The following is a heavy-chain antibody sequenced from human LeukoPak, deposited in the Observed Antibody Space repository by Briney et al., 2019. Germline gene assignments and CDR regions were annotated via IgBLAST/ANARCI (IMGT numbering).Heavy chain of an antibody. V-gene: IGHV1-2*06. CDR3: TRESGSYHGNDY. CDR1: GYTFTCYY. Sequence: ASVKVSCKASGYTFTCYYMHWVRQAPGQGLEWMGRINPNNGATNYAQKHQGRVTITGDTSISTAYMELSSLRSDDTAVYYCTRESGSYHGNDYWGQGTLVTVSS. CDR2: INPNNGAT. J-gene: IGHJ4*02. D-gene: IGHD1-26*01.